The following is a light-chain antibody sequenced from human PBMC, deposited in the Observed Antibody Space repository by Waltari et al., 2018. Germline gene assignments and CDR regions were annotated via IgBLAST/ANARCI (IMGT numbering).Light chain of an antibody. CDR1: RSNIGAGYA. CDR3: QAYDSSLSAWV. J-gene: IGLJ3*02. CDR2: GDS. V-gene: IGLV1-40*01. Sequence: QSVLTQPPSVSGDPGQRVTISCSGNRSNIGAGYAVHWYQQFPGTVPKLLIFGDSFRRAGVLDRCSGSKSGTSASLAITGLQADDEAVYYCQAYDSSLSAWVFGAGTKLTVL.